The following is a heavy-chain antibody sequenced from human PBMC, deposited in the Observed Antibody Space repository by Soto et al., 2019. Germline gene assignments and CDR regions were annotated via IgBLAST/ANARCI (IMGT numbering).Heavy chain of an antibody. CDR1: GYTFSDYD. CDR3: AKVSRTGSAIDFDY. CDR2: VNPNNGET. D-gene: IGHD1-1*01. J-gene: IGHJ4*02. Sequence: QVQLVQSGAELKKPGASVKVSCKASGYTFSDYDMNWVRQATGQGPEWIGWVNPNNGETGYAQKFQGRVTLTTDISTTTAYMELTSLRSEDTAIYYCAKVSRTGSAIDFDYWGQGTLITVSS. V-gene: IGHV1-8*01.